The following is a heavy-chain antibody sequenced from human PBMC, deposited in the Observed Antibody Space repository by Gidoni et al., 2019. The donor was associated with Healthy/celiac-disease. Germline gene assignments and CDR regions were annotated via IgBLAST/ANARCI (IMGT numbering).Heavy chain of an antibody. CDR1: GYTFTSYA. Sequence: QVQLVQSGAEVKKPGASVKVSCKASGYTFTSYAMHWVRQAPGQRLEWMGWINAGNGNTKYSQKFQGRVTITRDTSASTAYMELSSLRSEDTAVYYCARTPRITMVRGVPPYFDYWGQGTLVTVSS. D-gene: IGHD3-10*01. V-gene: IGHV1-3*01. J-gene: IGHJ4*02. CDR3: ARTPRITMVRGVPPYFDY. CDR2: INAGNGNT.